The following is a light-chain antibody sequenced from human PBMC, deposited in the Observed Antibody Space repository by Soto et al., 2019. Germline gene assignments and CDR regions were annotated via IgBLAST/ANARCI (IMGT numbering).Light chain of an antibody. CDR1: QSVSSSY. V-gene: IGKV3-20*01. CDR2: VAS. Sequence: EIVLTQSPGTLSLSPGERATISCRASQSVSSSYLAWYQQKPGQAPRLLIYVASSRATGIPDRVSGSGSGTDFTLTISRLEPADFAVYYCQQYDSSLGLTFGGGTKVEIK. CDR3: QQYDSSLGLT. J-gene: IGKJ4*01.